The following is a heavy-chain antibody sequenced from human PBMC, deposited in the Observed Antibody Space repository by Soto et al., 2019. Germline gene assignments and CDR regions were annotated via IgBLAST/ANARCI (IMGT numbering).Heavy chain of an antibody. CDR2: ITYTGVST. CDR3: AKASVWYPYFDS. D-gene: IGHD6-13*01. CDR1: EFSFDDYA. Sequence: WGSLRVSCAALEFSFDDYAMSWVSQAPGKGLEWVSSITYTGVSTYYVDSVKGRFTISRDNSKDTLYLQMNSLRAEDTAIYYCAKASVWYPYFDSWGQGTLVTVSS. V-gene: IGHV3-23*01. J-gene: IGHJ4*02.